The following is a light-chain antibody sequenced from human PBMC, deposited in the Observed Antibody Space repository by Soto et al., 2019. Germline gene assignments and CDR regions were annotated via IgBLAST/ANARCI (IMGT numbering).Light chain of an antibody. J-gene: IGLJ1*01. CDR3: APWYDRVYV. V-gene: IGLV1-47*01. Sequence: SELTQPPSASGAPGQTVTISCSGRSSNIGRNYDYWYQQLQGTAPKRLIYSNSQRPLGVPVRFSGSKSVTSASLAISGLQSEDEADYYCAPWYDRVYVFGAGTKVTVL. CDR1: SSNIGRNY. CDR2: SNS.